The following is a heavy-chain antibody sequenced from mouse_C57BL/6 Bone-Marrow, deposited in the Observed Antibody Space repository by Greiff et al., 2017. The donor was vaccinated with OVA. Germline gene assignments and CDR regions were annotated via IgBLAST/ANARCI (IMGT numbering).Heavy chain of an antibody. CDR2: IDPENGDT. CDR1: GFNIKDDY. D-gene: IGHD1-1*01. V-gene: IGHV14-4*01. J-gene: IGHJ1*03. CDR3: TTGYYGSRRYFDV. Sequence: EVQLQQSGAELVRPGASVKLSCTASGFNIKDDYMHWVKQRPEQGLEWIGWIDPENGDTEYASKFQGKATITADTSSNTAYLQLSSLTSEDTAVYYCTTGYYGSRRYFDVWGTGTTVTVSS.